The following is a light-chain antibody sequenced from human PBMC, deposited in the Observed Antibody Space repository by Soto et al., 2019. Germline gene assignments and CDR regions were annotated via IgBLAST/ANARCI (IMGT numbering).Light chain of an antibody. J-gene: IGKJ2*01. CDR2: KAS. V-gene: IGKV1-5*03. CDR1: QSISSW. CDR3: QQYITYPYT. Sequence: DIQMTQSPSTLSASVGDRVIITCRASQSISSWLAWYQQKPGKAPKLLIYKASSLESGVPSRFSGSGSGTEFTLTISSLQPDDFATYFCQQYITYPYTFGQGTKLEIE.